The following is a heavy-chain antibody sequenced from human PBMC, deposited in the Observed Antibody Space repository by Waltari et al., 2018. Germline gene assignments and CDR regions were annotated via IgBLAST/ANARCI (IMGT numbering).Heavy chain of an antibody. CDR2: VYFTGAT. D-gene: IGHD1-26*01. CDR3: ATEWAYSGSHTQNLLYYGMDV. V-gene: IGHV4-39*01. Sequence: QLQLQESGPGLVKPSETLSLTCAVSGGSTRSSRHYWGWIRQSPGEGLEWIGSVYFTGATNSRPAFKRRFTVSLDTSKNQFSLKLSSVTAADTAVYYCATEWAYSGSHTQNLLYYGMDVWGQGTTVIVSS. J-gene: IGHJ6*02. CDR1: GGSTRSSRHY.